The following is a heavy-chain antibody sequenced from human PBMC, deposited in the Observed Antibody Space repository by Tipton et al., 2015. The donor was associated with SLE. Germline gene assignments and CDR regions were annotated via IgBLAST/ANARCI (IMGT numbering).Heavy chain of an antibody. CDR1: GGSISSYY. Sequence: TLSLTCTVSGGSISSYYWSWIRQPPGKGLEWIGYIYYSGSTNYTPSLKSRVTISVDTSKNQFSLKLSSVTAADTAVYYCARGAGGSSSSAGYWFDPWGQGTLVTVSS. CDR2: IYYSGST. D-gene: IGHD6-6*01. CDR3: ARGAGGSSSSAGYWFDP. V-gene: IGHV4-59*12. J-gene: IGHJ5*02.